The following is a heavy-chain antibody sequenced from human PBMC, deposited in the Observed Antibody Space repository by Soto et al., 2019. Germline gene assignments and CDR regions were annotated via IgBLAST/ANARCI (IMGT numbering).Heavy chain of an antibody. CDR2: IYYSGST. J-gene: IGHJ5*02. V-gene: IGHV4-59*01. D-gene: IGHD3-10*01. CDR1: GGSISSYY. CDR3: ARAWVSYYGSGSYYRFDP. Sequence: PSETLSLTCTVSGGSISSYYWSWIRQPPGKGLEWIGYIYYSGSTNYNPSLKSRVTISVDTSKNQFSLKLSSVTAADTAVYYCARAWVSYYGSGSYYRFDPWGQGTLVTVSS.